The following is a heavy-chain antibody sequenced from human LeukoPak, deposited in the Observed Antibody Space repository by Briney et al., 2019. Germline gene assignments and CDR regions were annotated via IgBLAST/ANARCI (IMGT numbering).Heavy chain of an antibody. V-gene: IGHV1-2*02. D-gene: IGHD3-22*01. CDR3: AREYYDSSGFGAFDI. Sequence: ASVKVSCQASGYAFTAYYMHWVRQAPGQRLEWMGWINPNRGGTNYAQKFQGRVTMTRDTSISTAYMELSRLRSDDTAVYYCAREYYDSSGFGAFDIWGQGTMVTVSS. CDR1: GYAFTAYY. CDR2: INPNRGGT. J-gene: IGHJ3*02.